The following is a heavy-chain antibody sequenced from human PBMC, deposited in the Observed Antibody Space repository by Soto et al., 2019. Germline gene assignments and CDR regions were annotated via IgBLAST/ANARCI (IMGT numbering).Heavy chain of an antibody. V-gene: IGHV4-31*03. CDR3: XXXXXXXWLDFDY. Sequence: QVQLQESGPGLVKPSQTLSLTCTVSGGSISSGGYXWSWIRQHPXKGLEWIGYIYYSGSTYYNPSLKSRVTXSVDTSKNQXXXXXXXXXXXXXXXXXXXXXXXXWLDFDYWGQGTLVTVSS. J-gene: IGHJ4*02. D-gene: IGHD5-12*01. CDR1: GGSISSGGYX. CDR2: IYYSGST.